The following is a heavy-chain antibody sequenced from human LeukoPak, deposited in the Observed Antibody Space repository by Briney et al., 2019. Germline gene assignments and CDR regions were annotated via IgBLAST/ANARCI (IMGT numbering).Heavy chain of an antibody. V-gene: IGHV3-30*01. D-gene: IGHD6-6*01. CDR2: ISYDGSNK. CDR3: ASLEYSSSSDAFDI. CDR1: GFTFSSYA. J-gene: IGHJ3*02. Sequence: GVLRLSFAASGFTFSSYAMHWGRPAPGKGVGWVAVISYDGSNKYYADSVKSRFTISKDNSKNTLDLQMNSLRAEDTAVYYCASLEYSSSSDAFDIWGQGTMVTVSS.